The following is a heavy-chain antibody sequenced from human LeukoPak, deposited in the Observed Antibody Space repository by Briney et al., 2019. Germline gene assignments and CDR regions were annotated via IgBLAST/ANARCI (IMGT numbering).Heavy chain of an antibody. V-gene: IGHV3-23*01. J-gene: IGHJ4*02. CDR3: AKDRRAGSYDY. Sequence: GGSLRLSCAASGFTFNSYGMSWVRQAPGKGLEWVSAISGGGSSTYYADSVKGRLTISRDNSKNTLYLQMNSLRAEDTAVYYCAKDRRAGSYDYWGQGTLVTVSS. CDR2: ISGGGSST. D-gene: IGHD3-10*01. CDR1: GFTFNSYG.